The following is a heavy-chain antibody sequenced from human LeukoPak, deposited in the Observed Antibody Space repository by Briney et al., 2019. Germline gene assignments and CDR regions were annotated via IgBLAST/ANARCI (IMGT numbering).Heavy chain of an antibody. V-gene: IGHV3-20*04. D-gene: IGHD1-1*01. CDR3: ARPTGTDRGPYFDY. Sequence: PGGSLRLPCAASGFTFDDYGMSWVRQAPGKGLEWVSGINWNGGSTGYADSVKGRFTISRDNAKNSLYLQMNSLRAEDTALYYCARPTGTDRGPYFDYWGQGTLVTVSS. CDR1: GFTFDDYG. J-gene: IGHJ4*02. CDR2: INWNGGST.